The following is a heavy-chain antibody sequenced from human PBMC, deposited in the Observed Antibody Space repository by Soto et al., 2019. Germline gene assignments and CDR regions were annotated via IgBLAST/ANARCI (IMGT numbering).Heavy chain of an antibody. CDR1: GGTFADFI. Sequence: SVKVSCKASGGTFADFIMNWVRQTPGQGLEWMGGIVPMLGTPTYAEKFKGRVTISATGSTSTAYMELTSLRSEDTAVYYCARNGTYSSSLSQYSGMDVWGQGTTVTVSS. CDR3: ARNGTYSSSLSQYSGMDV. CDR2: IVPMLGTP. V-gene: IGHV1-69*13. J-gene: IGHJ6*02. D-gene: IGHD6-6*01.